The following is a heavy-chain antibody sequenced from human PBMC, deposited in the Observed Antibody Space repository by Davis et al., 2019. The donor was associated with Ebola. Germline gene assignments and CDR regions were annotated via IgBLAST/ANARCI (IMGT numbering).Heavy chain of an antibody. CDR1: GYTFSSFW. J-gene: IGHJ4*02. CDR2: ISSSGSTI. V-gene: IGHV3-48*04. Sequence: GGSLRLSCKGSGYTFSSFWMNWVRQAPGKGLEWVSYISSSGSTIYYADSVKGRFTISRDNAKNSLYLQMNSLTPEDTAFYYCARVNVVAAGAFDFWGQGTRVTVSA. CDR3: ARVNVVAAGAFDF. D-gene: IGHD6-13*01.